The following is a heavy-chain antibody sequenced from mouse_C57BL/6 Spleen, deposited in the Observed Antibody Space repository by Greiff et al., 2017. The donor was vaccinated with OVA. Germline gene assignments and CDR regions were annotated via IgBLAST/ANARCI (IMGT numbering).Heavy chain of an antibody. Sequence: VQLQQSGPELVKPGASVKISCKASGYTFTDYYINWVKQRPGQGLEWIGWIFPGSGSTYYNEKFKGKATLTVDKSSSTAYMLLSSLTSEDSAVYFCARLLYYGSSLPGYFDYWGQGTTLTVSS. D-gene: IGHD1-1*01. CDR1: GYTFTDYY. V-gene: IGHV1-75*01. CDR3: ARLLYYGSSLPGYFDY. CDR2: IFPGSGST. J-gene: IGHJ2*01.